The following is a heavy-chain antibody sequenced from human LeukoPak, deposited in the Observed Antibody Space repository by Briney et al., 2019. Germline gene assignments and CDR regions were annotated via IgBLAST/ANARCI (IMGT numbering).Heavy chain of an antibody. CDR3: ARGYSYGVFDY. D-gene: IGHD5-18*01. CDR2: ISYDGSNK. Sequence: GGSLRLSCAASGFTFSSYAMHWVRQAPGKGLERVAVISYDGSNKYYADSVKGRFTISRDNSKNTLYLQMNSLRAEDTAVYYCARGYSYGVFDYWGQGTLVTVSS. J-gene: IGHJ4*02. V-gene: IGHV3-30*04. CDR1: GFTFSSYA.